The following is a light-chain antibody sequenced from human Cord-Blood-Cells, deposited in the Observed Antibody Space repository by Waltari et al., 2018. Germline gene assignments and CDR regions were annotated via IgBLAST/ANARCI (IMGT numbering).Light chain of an antibody. CDR3: SSYTSSSTYV. J-gene: IGLJ1*01. Sequence: QSALTQPAPVSGSPGQPITISCTGTSSDAGGYNYVPWYQQHPGKAPNLMIYDVSNRPSGVSNRFSGYKSGNTASLTISGLQAEDEADYYCSSYTSSSTYVFGTGTKVTVL. CDR1: SSDAGGYNY. V-gene: IGLV2-14*03. CDR2: DVS.